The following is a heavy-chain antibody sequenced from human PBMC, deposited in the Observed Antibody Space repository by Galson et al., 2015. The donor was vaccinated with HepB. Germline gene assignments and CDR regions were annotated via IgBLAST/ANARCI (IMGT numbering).Heavy chain of an antibody. D-gene: IGHD4-17*01. Sequence: SLRLSCAASGFTFSSYSMNWVRQAPGKGLEWVSSISSSSSYIYYADSVKGRFTISRDNAKNSLYLQMNSLRAEDTAVYYCARHTVTSRYFDYWGQGTLVTVSP. J-gene: IGHJ4*02. CDR3: ARHTVTSRYFDY. CDR2: ISSSSSYI. CDR1: GFTFSSYS. V-gene: IGHV3-21*01.